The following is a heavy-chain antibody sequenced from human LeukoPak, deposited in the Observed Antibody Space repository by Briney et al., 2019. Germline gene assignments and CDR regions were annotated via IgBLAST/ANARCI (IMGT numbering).Heavy chain of an antibody. CDR3: AKGLRGITMIVVVIKPFDY. V-gene: IGHV3-23*01. Sequence: PGGSLRLSCAASGFTFSSYAMSWVRQAPGKGLEWVSAISGSGGSTYYADSVKGRFTISRDNPKNTLYLQMNSLRAEDTAVYYCAKGLRGITMIVVVIKPFDYWGQGTLVTVSS. CDR1: GFTFSSYA. CDR2: ISGSGGST. D-gene: IGHD3-22*01. J-gene: IGHJ4*02.